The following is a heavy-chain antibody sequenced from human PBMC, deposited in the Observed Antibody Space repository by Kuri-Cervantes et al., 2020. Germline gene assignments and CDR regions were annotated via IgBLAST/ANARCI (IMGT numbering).Heavy chain of an antibody. V-gene: IGHV3-11*01. D-gene: IGHD3-10*01. J-gene: IGHJ6*02. CDR1: GFTFSDYY. CDR3: ARVQTTNYYGFYYGMDV. Sequence: GGSLRLSCAASGFTFSDYYMSWIRQAPGKGLEWVSYISSSGSTIYYADSVKGRFTISRDNAKNSLYLQMNSLRAEDTAVYYCARVQTTNYYGFYYGMDVWGQGTTVTVSS. CDR2: ISSSGSTI.